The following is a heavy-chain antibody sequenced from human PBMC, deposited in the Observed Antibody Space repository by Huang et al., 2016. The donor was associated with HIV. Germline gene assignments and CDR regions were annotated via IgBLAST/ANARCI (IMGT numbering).Heavy chain of an antibody. V-gene: IGHV4-39*01. CDR1: GDFISSTNYY. CDR3: ASQHIGAAATWF. D-gene: IGHD6-13*01. J-gene: IGHJ4*02. Sequence: QLQLQESGPGQVKPSETLSLTCTVSGDFISSTNYYWGWIRQSPGKGLEWVGSVYQSGSTNYNPSLKSRVTLSVDTSRIQFSLRLNSVTAADTAVYYCASQHIGAAATWFWGRGTQVAVSS. CDR2: VYQSGST.